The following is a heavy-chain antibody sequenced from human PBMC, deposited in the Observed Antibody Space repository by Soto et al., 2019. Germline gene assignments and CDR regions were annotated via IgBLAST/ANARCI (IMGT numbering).Heavy chain of an antibody. V-gene: IGHV1-69*01. J-gene: IGHJ6*02. CDR2: IIPIFGTA. CDR1: GGTFSSYA. D-gene: IGHD3-22*01. CDR3: ARTYDSSGYYQYYYYGMDV. Sequence: QVQLVQSGAEVKKPGSSVKVSCKASGGTFSSYAISWVRQAPGQGLEWMGGIIPIFGTAKYAQKFQGRVTITADESTSTAYMELSSLRSEDTAVYYCARTYDSSGYYQYYYYGMDVWGQGTTVTVSS.